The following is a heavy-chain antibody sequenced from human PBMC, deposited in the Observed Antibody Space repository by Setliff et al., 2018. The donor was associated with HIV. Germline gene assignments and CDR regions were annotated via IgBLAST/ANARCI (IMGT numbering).Heavy chain of an antibody. J-gene: IGHJ4*02. D-gene: IGHD6-19*01. CDR3: ARVFSGISGWFLFDY. CDR1: GYTFTSYS. CDR2: INAGSGNT. Sequence: ASVKVSCKASGYTFTSYSLHWVRQAPGQRLEWMGWINAGSGNTKYSQKFQGRVTITRDASARTAYMELSSLRSEDTAVYYFARVFSGISGWFLFDYWGQGT. V-gene: IGHV1-3*01.